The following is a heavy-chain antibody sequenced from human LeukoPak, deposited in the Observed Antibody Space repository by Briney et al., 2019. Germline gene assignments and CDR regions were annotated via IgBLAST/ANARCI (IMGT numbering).Heavy chain of an antibody. Sequence: GGSLRLSCAASGFTFNHYWMSWVRQIPGTGLQWVAKIHPDGTETHYVDSVKGRFTISRDNAKNSLYLQMNSLRAEDTALYYCAKDIIAAAGARFDYWGQGTLVTVSS. CDR3: AKDIIAAAGARFDY. V-gene: IGHV3-7*03. CDR1: GFTFNHYW. CDR2: IHPDGTET. J-gene: IGHJ4*02. D-gene: IGHD6-13*01.